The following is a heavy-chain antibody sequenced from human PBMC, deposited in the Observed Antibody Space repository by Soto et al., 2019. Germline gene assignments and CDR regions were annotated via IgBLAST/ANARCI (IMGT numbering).Heavy chain of an antibody. CDR1: GGSISSSSYY. V-gene: IGHV4-39*01. Sequence: SETLSLACTVSGGSISSSSYYWGWIRQPPGKGLEWIGSIYYSGSTYYNPSLKSRVTISVDTSKNQFSLKLSSVTAADTAVYYCARLKQQLVSPFDYWGQGTLVTVSS. D-gene: IGHD6-13*01. CDR2: IYYSGST. CDR3: ARLKQQLVSPFDY. J-gene: IGHJ4*02.